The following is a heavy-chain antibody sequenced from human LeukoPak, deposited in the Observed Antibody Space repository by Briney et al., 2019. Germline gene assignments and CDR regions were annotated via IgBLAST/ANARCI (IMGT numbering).Heavy chain of an antibody. CDR2: ISAYNGNT. Sequence: GASVKVSCKASGGTFSSYAISWVRQAPGQGLEWMGWISAYNGNTNYAQKLQGRVTMTTDTSTSTAYMELRSLRSDDTAVYYCARDLGGGLTYYYDSSGYYPFDYWGQGTLVTVSS. CDR1: GGTFSSYA. D-gene: IGHD3-22*01. V-gene: IGHV1-18*01. CDR3: ARDLGGGLTYYYDSSGYYPFDY. J-gene: IGHJ4*02.